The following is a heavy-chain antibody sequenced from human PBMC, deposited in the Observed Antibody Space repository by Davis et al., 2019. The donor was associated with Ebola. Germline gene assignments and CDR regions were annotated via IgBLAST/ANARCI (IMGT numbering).Heavy chain of an antibody. D-gene: IGHD3-16*01. CDR1: RGTFSSYA. Sequence: SVKVSCKASRGTFSSYAISWVRQAPGQGLEWMGRIIPILGIANYAQKFQGRVTITADKSTSTAYMELSSLRSEDTAVYYSAGPDTGRTGLGLDYWGQGTLVTVSS. V-gene: IGHV1-69*04. CDR2: IIPILGIA. CDR3: AGPDTGRTGLGLDY. J-gene: IGHJ4*02.